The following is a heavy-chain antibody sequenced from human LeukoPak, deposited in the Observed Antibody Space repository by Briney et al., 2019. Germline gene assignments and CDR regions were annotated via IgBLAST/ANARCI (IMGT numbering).Heavy chain of an antibody. CDR3: AKGDYYGSGSYFFDS. J-gene: IGHJ4*02. D-gene: IGHD3-10*01. Sequence: GGSLRLSCAASGFTFSSNAMSWVRQAPGKGLEWVAAICGSGGSTYHAESVKGRFTISRDNSKNTLYLQMNSLRAEDTAVYYCAKGDYYGSGSYFFDSWGQGALVTVSS. CDR2: ICGSGGST. CDR1: GFTFSSNA. V-gene: IGHV3-23*01.